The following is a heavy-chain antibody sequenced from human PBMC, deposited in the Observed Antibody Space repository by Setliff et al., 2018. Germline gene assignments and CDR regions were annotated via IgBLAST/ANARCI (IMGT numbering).Heavy chain of an antibody. CDR3: ASRGKQGVLWFGESLGAFDI. Sequence: TSETLSLTCTVSGGSISSSSYYWGWIRQPPGKGLEWIGSIYYSGSTYYNPSLKSRVTISVDTSKNQFSLKLSSVTAADTAVYYCASRGKQGVLWFGESLGAFDIWGQGTMVTVS. CDR1: GGSISSSSYY. V-gene: IGHV4-39*01. CDR2: IYYSGST. D-gene: IGHD3-10*01. J-gene: IGHJ3*02.